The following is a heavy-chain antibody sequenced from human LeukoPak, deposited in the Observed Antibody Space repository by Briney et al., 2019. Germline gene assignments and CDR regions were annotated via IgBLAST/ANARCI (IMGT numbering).Heavy chain of an antibody. Sequence: GGSLRLSCAASGFTFNTYWMSWVRQAPGKGLEWVANIRQDGNEKYYVDSVKGRFTISRDNARNSLYLQMNSLRAEDTAVYFCARPLGSCSGGSCFPFDIWGQGTVVTVSS. CDR1: GFTFNTYW. J-gene: IGHJ3*02. D-gene: IGHD2-15*01. CDR3: ARPLGSCSGGSCFPFDI. V-gene: IGHV3-7*01. CDR2: IRQDGNEK.